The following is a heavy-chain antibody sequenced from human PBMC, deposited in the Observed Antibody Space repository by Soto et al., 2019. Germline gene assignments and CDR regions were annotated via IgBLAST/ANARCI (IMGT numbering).Heavy chain of an antibody. V-gene: IGHV3-23*01. Sequence: GESLKISCAASGFTLSTYTMNCVRQAPGKGLEWVSGIIQNGETYYTGSVKGRFTISRDNSKNMVYLQMDSLRADDTALYYCAKDRQPHGIWTFDYCGTGTLLTGST. CDR2: IIQNGET. CDR3: AKDRQPHGIWTFDY. CDR1: GFTLSTYT. J-gene: IGHJ4*02. D-gene: IGHD3-3*01.